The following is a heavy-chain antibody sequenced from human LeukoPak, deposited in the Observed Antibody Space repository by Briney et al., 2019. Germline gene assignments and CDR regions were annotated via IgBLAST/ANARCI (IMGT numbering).Heavy chain of an antibody. J-gene: IGHJ4*02. V-gene: IGHV4-39*01. Sequence: SETLSLTCSVSGGSISSSSYYWGWIRQPPGKGLEWIGSIYYSGNTYNNPSLKSRVTISVDTSKNQLSLKLTSVTAADTAVYYCARVVGSTYYFDYWGQGTLVTVSS. CDR3: ARVVGSTYYFDY. CDR2: IYYSGNT. CDR1: GGSISSSSYY. D-gene: IGHD3-22*01.